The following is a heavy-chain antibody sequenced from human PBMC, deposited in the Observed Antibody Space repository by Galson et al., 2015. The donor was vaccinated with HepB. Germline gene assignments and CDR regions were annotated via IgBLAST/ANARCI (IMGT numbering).Heavy chain of an antibody. CDR1: GFTFSSYA. D-gene: IGHD1-20*01. CDR3: ASGQCITGTCWS. Sequence: SLRLSCAASGFTFSSYAMHWVRQAPGKGLEWVAVISYDGSNKYYADSVKGRFTISRDNSKNTLYLQMNSLRAEDTAVYYCASGQCITGTCWSWGQGTLVTVSS. CDR2: ISYDGSNK. J-gene: IGHJ5*02. V-gene: IGHV3-30-3*01.